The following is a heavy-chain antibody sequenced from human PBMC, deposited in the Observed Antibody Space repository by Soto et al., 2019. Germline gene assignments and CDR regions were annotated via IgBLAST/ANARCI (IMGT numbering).Heavy chain of an antibody. CDR2: INPNSGGT. CDR3: ARADSSSFGGFDY. J-gene: IGHJ4*02. Sequence: DSVKVSCKASGYTFTGYYMHWVRQAPGQGLEWMGWINPNSGGTNYAQKFQGRVTMTRDTSISTAYMELSRLRSDDTAVYYCARADSSSFGGFDYWGQGTLVTVYS. CDR1: GYTFTGYY. D-gene: IGHD6-13*01. V-gene: IGHV1-2*02.